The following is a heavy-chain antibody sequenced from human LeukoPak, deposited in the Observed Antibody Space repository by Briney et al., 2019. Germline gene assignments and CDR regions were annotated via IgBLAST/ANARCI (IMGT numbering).Heavy chain of an antibody. CDR2: ISDSGGTT. Sequence: GGSLRLSCAASGFTFSSLAMGWVRQAPGKGLEWVSVISDSGGTTYYADSVKGRFTISRDNSRNTLYLQMNSLRVEDTAVYYCAKDKGARVTAVDYWGQGTLVTVSS. J-gene: IGHJ4*02. D-gene: IGHD2-21*02. CDR1: GFTFSSLA. CDR3: AKDKGARVTAVDY. V-gene: IGHV3-23*01.